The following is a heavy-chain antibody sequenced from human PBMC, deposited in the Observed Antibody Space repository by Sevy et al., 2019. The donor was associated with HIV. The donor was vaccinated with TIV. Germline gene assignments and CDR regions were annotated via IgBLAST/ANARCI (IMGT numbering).Heavy chain of an antibody. CDR1: GFTFSRCA. CDR2: VSGSGGTP. J-gene: IGHJ4*02. D-gene: IGHD1-7*01. Sequence: GGSLRLSCAASGFTFSRCAMNWVRQAPGKGLEWVSAVSGSGGTPYYADSVKGRFTISRDNSKNTLYLQMNSLRAEDTAVYYCAKGTWFAVAATSYFDYWGQGALVTVSS. CDR3: AKGTWFAVAATSYFDY. V-gene: IGHV3-23*01.